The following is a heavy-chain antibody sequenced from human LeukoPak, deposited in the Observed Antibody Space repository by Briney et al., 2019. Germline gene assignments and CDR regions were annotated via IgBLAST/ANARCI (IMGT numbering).Heavy chain of an antibody. CDR3: ARDLTDDFWSGYHFDS. J-gene: IGHJ4*02. Sequence: GGSLRLSCVVSGFTLSSRWMMWVRQAPGEGLEWMTNINRDGSEKNYVDSVKGRFTISRDNAKNSLYLQMNSLRAEDTAVYYCARDLTDDFWSGYHFDSWGQGTLVTVSS. CDR1: GFTLSSRW. D-gene: IGHD3-3*01. V-gene: IGHV3-7*01. CDR2: INRDGSEK.